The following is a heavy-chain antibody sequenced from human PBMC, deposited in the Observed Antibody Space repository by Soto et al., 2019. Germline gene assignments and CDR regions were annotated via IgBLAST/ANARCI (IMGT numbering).Heavy chain of an antibody. D-gene: IGHD2-15*01. V-gene: IGHV3-30-3*01. CDR3: ARGPYCSGGTCFGSQSAFDI. CDR2: ISYDGYNK. CDR1: GFTFSSYA. J-gene: IGHJ3*02. Sequence: GGSLRLSCAASGFTFSSYAMHWVRQAPGKGLGWVAVISYDGYNKYYADSVKGRFTISRDNSKNTLYLQMNSLRAEDTAVYYCARGPYCSGGTCFGSQSAFDIWGQGTMVTVSS.